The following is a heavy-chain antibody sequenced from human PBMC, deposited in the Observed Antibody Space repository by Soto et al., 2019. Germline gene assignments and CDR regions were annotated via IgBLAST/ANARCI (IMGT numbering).Heavy chain of an antibody. CDR3: ARFRVIVGAAFDI. D-gene: IGHD3-22*01. V-gene: IGHV3-23*01. J-gene: IGHJ3*02. CDR1: GFTFSSYA. Sequence: GGSLRLSCAASGFTFSSYAMSWVRQAPGKGLEWVSAISGSGGSTYYADSVKGRFTISRDNSKNTLYLQMNSLRAEDTAVYYCARFRVIVGAAFDIWGQGTMVTLSS. CDR2: ISGSGGST.